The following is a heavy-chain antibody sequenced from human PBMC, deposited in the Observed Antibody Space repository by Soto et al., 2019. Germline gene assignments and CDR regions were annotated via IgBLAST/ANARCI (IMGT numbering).Heavy chain of an antibody. J-gene: IGHJ6*02. CDR3: ARGLGAAYSFYYYYGMDV. CDR1: GYTFTSYY. D-gene: IGHD1-26*01. Sequence: QVQLVQSGAEVKKPGASVKVSCKASGYTFTSYYMHWVRQAPGQGLEWMGIINPSGGSTSYAQKFQGRVTMTRDTSTSTVYMELSSLRSDDTAVYYCARGLGAAYSFYYYYGMDVWGQGTTVTVSS. CDR2: INPSGGST. V-gene: IGHV1-46*01.